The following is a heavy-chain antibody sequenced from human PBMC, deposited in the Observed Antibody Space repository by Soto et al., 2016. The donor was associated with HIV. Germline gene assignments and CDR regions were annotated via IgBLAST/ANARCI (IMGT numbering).Heavy chain of an antibody. CDR3: VRGRYNSGWYYFEY. J-gene: IGHJ4*02. CDR2: LWSDESNE. Sequence: VQLVESGGGVVQPGRSLRLSCAASGFTFSNYVMHWVRQTPDKGLEWVAILWSDESNEFYIDSVKGRFTISRDNSKNTLYLQMNSLRPEDTAIYYCVRGRYNSGWYYFEYWGQGTLVTVSS. D-gene: IGHD6-19*01. V-gene: IGHV3-33*08. CDR1: GFTFSNYV.